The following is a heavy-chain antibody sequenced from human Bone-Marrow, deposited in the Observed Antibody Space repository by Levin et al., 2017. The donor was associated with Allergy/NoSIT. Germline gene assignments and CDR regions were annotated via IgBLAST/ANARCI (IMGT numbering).Heavy chain of an antibody. V-gene: IGHV3-33*01. Sequence: PTGGSLRLSCAASGFTFSSYGMHWVRQAPGKGLEWVAVMWYDGSNKYYADSVKGRFTISRDNSKNTLSLQMNSLRADDTAVYYCARGSHPAPYYGMDVWGQGTTVTVSS. CDR1: GFTFSSYG. J-gene: IGHJ6*02. CDR3: ARGSHPAPYYGMDV. CDR2: MWYDGSNK.